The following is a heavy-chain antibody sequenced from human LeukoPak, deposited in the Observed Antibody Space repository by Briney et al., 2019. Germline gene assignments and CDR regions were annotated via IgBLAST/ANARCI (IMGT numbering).Heavy chain of an antibody. CDR3: ARDNLCSGGSCYYGFGY. V-gene: IGHV3-21*01. CDR2: ISSSSCYI. J-gene: IGHJ4*02. Sequence: GGSLRLSCAASGFTFSSYSMNWVRQAPGKGLEWVSSISSSSCYIYYADSVKGRFTISRDNAKNSLYLQMNSLRAEDTAVYYCARDNLCSGGSCYYGFGYWGQGTLVTVSS. D-gene: IGHD2-15*01. CDR1: GFTFSSYS.